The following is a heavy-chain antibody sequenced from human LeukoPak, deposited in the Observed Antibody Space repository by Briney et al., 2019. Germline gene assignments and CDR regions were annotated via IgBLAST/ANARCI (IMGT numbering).Heavy chain of an antibody. D-gene: IGHD3-22*01. CDR1: GGSISSSSYY. CDR2: IYYSGST. CDR3: ASLDSSPEEGAFDI. J-gene: IGHJ3*02. Sequence: PSETLSLTCTVSGGSISSSSYYWGWIPQPPGKGLEWIGSIYYSGSTYYNPSLKSRVTISVDTSKNQFSLKLSSVTAADTAVYYCASLDSSPEEGAFDIWGQGTMVTVSS. V-gene: IGHV4-39*01.